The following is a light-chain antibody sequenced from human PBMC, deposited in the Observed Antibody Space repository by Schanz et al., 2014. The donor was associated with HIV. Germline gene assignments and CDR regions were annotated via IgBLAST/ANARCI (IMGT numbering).Light chain of an antibody. CDR1: SSDVGGYKY. Sequence: QSALTQPASVSGSPGQSITISCTGTSSDVGGYKYVSWYQQYPGKAPKLIIFDVDNRPSGVSNRFSGSKSGNTASLTISGLQAEDEADYYCNSYTSKNTPIFGGGTKVTVL. CDR2: DVD. CDR3: NSYTSKNTPI. V-gene: IGLV2-14*01. J-gene: IGLJ2*01.